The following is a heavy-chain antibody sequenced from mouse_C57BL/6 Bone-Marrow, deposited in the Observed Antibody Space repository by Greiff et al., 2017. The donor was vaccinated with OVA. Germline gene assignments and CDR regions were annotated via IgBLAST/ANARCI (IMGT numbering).Heavy chain of an antibody. CDR2: ISSGGSYT. V-gene: IGHV5-6*01. J-gene: IGHJ2*01. CDR3: ARQGLRYFDY. CDR1: GFTFSSYG. D-gene: IGHD2-2*01. Sequence: EVQLVESGGDLVKPGGSLKLSCAASGFTFSSYGMSWVRQTPDKRLEWVATISSGGSYTYYPDSVKGRFTISRDNAKNTLYLQMSSLKSEDTAMYYCARQGLRYFDYWGQGTTLTVSS.